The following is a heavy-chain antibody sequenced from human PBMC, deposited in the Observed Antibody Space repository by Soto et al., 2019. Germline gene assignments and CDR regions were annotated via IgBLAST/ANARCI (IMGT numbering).Heavy chain of an antibody. CDR3: AKEKKIAAPRYWFDP. D-gene: IGHD6-25*01. CDR2: ISYDGSNK. Sequence: QVQLVESGGGVVQPGRSLRLSCAASGFTFSSYGMHWVRQAPGKGLERVAVISYDGSNKYYADSVKGRFTIYRDNSKNTLYLQMNSLRAEDTAVYYCAKEKKIAAPRYWFDPWGQGTLVTVSS. V-gene: IGHV3-30*18. J-gene: IGHJ5*02. CDR1: GFTFSSYG.